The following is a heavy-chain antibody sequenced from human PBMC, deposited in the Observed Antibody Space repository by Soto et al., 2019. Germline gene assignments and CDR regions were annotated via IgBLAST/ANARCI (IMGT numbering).Heavy chain of an antibody. CDR2: ISRTGGRT. D-gene: IGHD2-8*01. J-gene: IGHJ2*01. V-gene: IGHV3-23*01. Sequence: EVQLLESGGGSVQPGGSLRLSCAASGFTFSNYAMSWVRQAPGKGLEWVSGISRTGGRTYYADSVRGRFTISRDNSRSMLYLQMTSLRADYTAVYFCAKDNGPPGTSDWYFDFWGRGTLVTVSS. CDR1: GFTFSNYA. CDR3: AKDNGPPGTSDWYFDF.